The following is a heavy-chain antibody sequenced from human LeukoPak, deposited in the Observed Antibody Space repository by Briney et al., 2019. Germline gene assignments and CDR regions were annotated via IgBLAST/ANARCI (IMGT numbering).Heavy chain of an antibody. Sequence: GGSLRLSCAASGFTFSSYAMHWVRQAPGKGLEWVAVISYDGSNKYYADSVKGRFTISRDNSKNTLYLQMNSLRAEDTAVYYCARAPRGVYDSFLFDYWGQGTLVTVSS. CDR1: GFTFSSYA. CDR3: ARAPRGVYDSFLFDY. J-gene: IGHJ4*02. V-gene: IGHV3-30-3*01. D-gene: IGHD5/OR15-5a*01. CDR2: ISYDGSNK.